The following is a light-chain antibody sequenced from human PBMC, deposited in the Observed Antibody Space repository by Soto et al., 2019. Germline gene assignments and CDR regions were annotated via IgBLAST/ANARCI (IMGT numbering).Light chain of an antibody. V-gene: IGKV1-5*03. J-gene: IGKJ1*01. CDR3: QQYNSYSPTT. Sequence: DIQMTQSPSTLSASVGDRVTITCRASQSISSWLAWYQQKPGKAPNLLIYKASSLESGVPSRFSGSGSGTEFTLTISSLQPDDFATYYCQQYNSYSPTTFGQGTKVEIK. CDR2: KAS. CDR1: QSISSW.